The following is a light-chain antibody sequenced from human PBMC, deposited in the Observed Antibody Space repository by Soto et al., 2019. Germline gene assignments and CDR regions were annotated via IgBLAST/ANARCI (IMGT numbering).Light chain of an antibody. CDR2: DAS. CDR3: QQYSTCPLT. CDR1: QSITTF. Sequence: GDRVTITCRASQSITTFLAWYQQKPGKAPQILIYDASKLEPGVPSRLSGGGSGTEFTLTISSLQPDDFATYYCQQYSTCPLTFGGGTRVEIK. J-gene: IGKJ4*01. V-gene: IGKV1-5*01.